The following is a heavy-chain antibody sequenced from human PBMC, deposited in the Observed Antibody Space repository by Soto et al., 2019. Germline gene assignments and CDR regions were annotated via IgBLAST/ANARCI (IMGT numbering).Heavy chain of an antibody. CDR1: GGSFSDHY. CDR3: ETVRRFWFAP. CDR2: INHSGRT. Sequence: QVQLQQWGAGLLKPSETLSLTCAVYGGSFSDHYWSWIRQPPGKGLEWIGEINHSGRTNYSPTLKGRVTLSVDPSKDQCYLKVKSLTDSDTAGYYGETVRRFWFAPWGQGNLVTDSS. V-gene: IGHV4-34*01. J-gene: IGHJ5*02.